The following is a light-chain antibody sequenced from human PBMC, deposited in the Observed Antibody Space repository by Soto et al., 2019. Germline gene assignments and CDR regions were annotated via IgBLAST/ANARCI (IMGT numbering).Light chain of an antibody. J-gene: IGKJ5*01. CDR3: QQRSNWPPIT. V-gene: IGKV3-11*01. Sequence: VCTQSPATLSLSPGDRATLSCRASQRFSSYLAWYQQKPGQAPRLLIYDASNRATGIPARFSGSGSGTDFTLTISSLEPEDFAVYYCQQRSNWPPITFGQGTRL. CDR1: QRFSSY. CDR2: DAS.